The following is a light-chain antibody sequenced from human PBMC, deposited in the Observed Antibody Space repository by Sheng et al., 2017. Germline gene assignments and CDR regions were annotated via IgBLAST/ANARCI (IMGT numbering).Light chain of an antibody. J-gene: IGLJ3*02. CDR2: STT. V-gene: IGLV7-43*01. CDR3: LLYSGGVGM. CDR1: TGAVTSDNY. Sequence: QTVVTQEPSLTVSPGGTVTLTCASSTGAVTSDNYPNWFQQKPGQAPRPLIYSTTMKHSWTPARLSASLLGGKAALTLSGVQPEDEAEYYCLLYSGGVGMFGGGTKLTVL.